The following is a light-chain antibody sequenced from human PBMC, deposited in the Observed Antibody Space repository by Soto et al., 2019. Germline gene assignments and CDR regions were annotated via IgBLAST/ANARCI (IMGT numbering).Light chain of an antibody. Sequence: EIVMTQSPVTLSVSPAERATLSCRASQSVSSNLAWYQKKPGQAPRLLIYGAFSRAAGIPARFSGSGSGTEFTLTISSLQSEDFAVYYCQQYNNWPITFGQGTRLEIK. V-gene: IGKV3D-15*01. CDR1: QSVSSN. J-gene: IGKJ5*01. CDR3: QQYNNWPIT. CDR2: GAF.